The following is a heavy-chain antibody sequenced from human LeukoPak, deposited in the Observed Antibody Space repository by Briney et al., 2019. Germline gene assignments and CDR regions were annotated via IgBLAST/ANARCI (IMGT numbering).Heavy chain of an antibody. D-gene: IGHD2-15*01. CDR2: ISGSGGGT. CDR3: AKDSPPGIVAHYYYYVDV. CDR1: GFTFSSYA. V-gene: IGHV3-23*01. J-gene: IGHJ6*03. Sequence: GGSLRLSCAASGFTFSSYAMSWVRQAPGKGLEWVSGISGSGGGTYYADSVKGRFTISRDNSKNTLYLQMNSLRAEDTAVYYCAKDSPPGIVAHYYYYVDVWGKGTTVTVSS.